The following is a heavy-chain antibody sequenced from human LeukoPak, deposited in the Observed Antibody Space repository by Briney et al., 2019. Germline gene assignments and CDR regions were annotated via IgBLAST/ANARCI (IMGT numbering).Heavy chain of an antibody. Sequence: PGGSLRLSCAASGFTFDDYAMHWVRQAPGKGLEWVSGISWNSGSIGYADSVKGRFTISRDNAKNSLYLQMNSLRAEDTALYYCAKCVYDGVVCYGMDVWGQGTTVTVSS. D-gene: IGHD2-8*01. V-gene: IGHV3-9*01. CDR2: ISWNSGSI. CDR3: AKCVYDGVVCYGMDV. J-gene: IGHJ6*02. CDR1: GFTFDDYA.